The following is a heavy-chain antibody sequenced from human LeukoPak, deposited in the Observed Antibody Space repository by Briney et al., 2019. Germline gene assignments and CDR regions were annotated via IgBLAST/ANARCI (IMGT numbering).Heavy chain of an antibody. J-gene: IGHJ4*02. Sequence: PSETLSLTCAVSGGSISSGGYSWSWIRQPPGKGLEWVSTISNSDGSTYYADSVKGRFSISRDNAENTLYLQMNSLRADDTAVYYCAKATGYLLWGQGTLVTVSS. CDR3: AKATGYLL. D-gene: IGHD1-14*01. V-gene: IGHV3-23*01. CDR2: ISNSDGST. CDR1: GGSISSGGYS.